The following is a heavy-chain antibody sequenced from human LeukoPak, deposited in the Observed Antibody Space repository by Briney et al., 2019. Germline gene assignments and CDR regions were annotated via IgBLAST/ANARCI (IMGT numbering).Heavy chain of an antibody. CDR1: GGSISSYY. CDR2: IYTSGST. D-gene: IGHD2-15*01. J-gene: IGHJ3*02. V-gene: IGHV4-4*07. CDR3: ARVSVVVTAFDI. Sequence: SETLSLTCTVSGGSISSYYWSWIRQPAGKGLEWIGRIYTSGSTNYNPSLKSRVTMSVGTSKNQFSLKLTSVTAADTAVYYCARVSVVVTAFDIWGQGTMVTVSS.